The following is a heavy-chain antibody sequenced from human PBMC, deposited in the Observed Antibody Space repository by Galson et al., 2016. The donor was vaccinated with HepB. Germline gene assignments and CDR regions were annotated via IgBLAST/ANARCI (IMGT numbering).Heavy chain of an antibody. CDR1: GFSVSQNY. J-gene: IGHJ4*02. V-gene: IGHV3-53*01. D-gene: IGHD3-10*01. CDR2: IYSGNNA. Sequence: LRLSCAVSGFSVSQNYMTWVRQAPGKGLEWLSVIYSGNNAYYADSVKGRFTISRDNFGNTLHLQINSLRAEDTAVYYCARAGSRVGFYLRFGFFDSWGQGTLVTVSS. CDR3: ARAGSRVGFYLRFGFFDS.